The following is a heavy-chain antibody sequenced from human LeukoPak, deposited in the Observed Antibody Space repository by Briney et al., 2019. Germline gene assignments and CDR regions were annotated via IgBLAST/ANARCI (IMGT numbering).Heavy chain of an antibody. J-gene: IGHJ6*02. Sequence: PSQTLSLTCTVSGVSISSGGYYWSWIRQHPGKGLEWIGYIYYSGSTYYNPSLKSRVTISVDTSKNQFSLKLSSVTAADTAVYYCARDFLGLDGLMDVWGQGTTVTVSS. CDR3: ARDFLGLDGLMDV. V-gene: IGHV4-31*03. D-gene: IGHD1-1*01. CDR2: IYYSGST. CDR1: GVSISSGGYY.